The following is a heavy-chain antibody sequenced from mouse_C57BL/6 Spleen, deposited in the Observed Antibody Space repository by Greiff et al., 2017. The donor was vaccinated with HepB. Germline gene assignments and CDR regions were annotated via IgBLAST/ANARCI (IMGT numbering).Heavy chain of an antibody. Sequence: QVQLKQPGAELVRPGTSVKLSCKASGYTFTSYWMHWVKQRPGQGLEWIGVIDPSDSYTNYNQKFKGKATLTVDTSSSTAYMQLSSLTSEDSAVYYCARSGYGSSYRYFDVWGTGTTVTVSS. CDR1: GYTFTSYW. V-gene: IGHV1-59*01. CDR3: ARSGYGSSYRYFDV. CDR2: IDPSDSYT. D-gene: IGHD1-1*01. J-gene: IGHJ1*03.